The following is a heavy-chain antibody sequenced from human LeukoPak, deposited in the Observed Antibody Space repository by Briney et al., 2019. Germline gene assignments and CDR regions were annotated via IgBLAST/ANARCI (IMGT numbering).Heavy chain of an antibody. Sequence: GGSLRLSCAASGFTFSSYAISWVRQAPGKGLEWVSVISGNGGSTYYADSVKGRFTTSRDNSKNTLYLQMNSLRAEDTAVYYCAKDIPHFGLELLHAFDIRGQGTMVTVSS. CDR1: GFTFSSYA. V-gene: IGHV3-23*01. CDR2: ISGNGGST. J-gene: IGHJ3*02. D-gene: IGHD1-7*01. CDR3: AKDIPHFGLELLHAFDI.